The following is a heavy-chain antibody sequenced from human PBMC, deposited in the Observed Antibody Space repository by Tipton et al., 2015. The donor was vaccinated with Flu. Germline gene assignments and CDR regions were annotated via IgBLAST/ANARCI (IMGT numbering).Heavy chain of an antibody. D-gene: IGHD2-2*01. J-gene: IGHJ4*02. CDR3: AGGGVIPAARFY. V-gene: IGHV3-7*04. CDR1: GFTFSSYW. Sequence: SLRLSCAASGFTFSSYWMSWVRQASGKGLEWVANIKQDGSEKYYVDSVKGRFTISRDNAKNSLYLQMNSLRAEDTAVYYCAGGGVIPAARFYWGQGTLVTVSS. CDR2: IKQDGSEK.